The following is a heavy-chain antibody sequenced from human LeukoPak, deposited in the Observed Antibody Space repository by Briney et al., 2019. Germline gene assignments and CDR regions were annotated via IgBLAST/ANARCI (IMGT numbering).Heavy chain of an antibody. CDR2: IYTSGTT. CDR1: GDSISSYY. V-gene: IGHV4-4*07. CDR3: ARDASGEFDP. Sequence: PSETLSLTCTVSGDSISSYYCNWIRQPAGKGLEWIGRIYTSGTTNYNPSLKSRVTMSVDTSKNQFSLNLSSVTAADTAVYYCARDASGEFDPWGQGTLVTVSS. D-gene: IGHD7-27*01. J-gene: IGHJ5*02.